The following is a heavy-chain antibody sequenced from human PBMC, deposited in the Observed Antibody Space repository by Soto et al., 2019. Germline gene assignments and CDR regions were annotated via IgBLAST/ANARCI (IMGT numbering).Heavy chain of an antibody. J-gene: IGHJ4*02. CDR3: ARDPYGFGEFLFDY. CDR1: GFTFNFYG. V-gene: IGHV3-30*03. D-gene: IGHD3-10*01. Sequence: GGSLRLSCDASGFTFNFYGMHWVRQAPGKGLEWVAVISYDGSDKYYADSVRGRFTISRDNTKNTLWLQMNSLRAEDTAVYYCARDPYGFGEFLFDYWGQGT. CDR2: ISYDGSDK.